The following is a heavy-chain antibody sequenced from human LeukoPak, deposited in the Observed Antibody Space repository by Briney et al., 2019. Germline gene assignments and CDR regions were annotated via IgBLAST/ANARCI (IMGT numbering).Heavy chain of an antibody. CDR1: GGSFTNYV. Sequence: SVKVSCKASGGSFTNYVITWVRQAPGQGLEWMGGIISMFGSVNYAQRFRGRVTIIADESTTTAYMEMSSLRAEDTAVYYCAKDPHDFGEIPLPPNWFDPWGQGTLVTVSS. CDR2: IISMFGSV. CDR3: AKDPHDFGEIPLPPNWFDP. V-gene: IGHV1-69*13. J-gene: IGHJ5*02. D-gene: IGHD3-3*01.